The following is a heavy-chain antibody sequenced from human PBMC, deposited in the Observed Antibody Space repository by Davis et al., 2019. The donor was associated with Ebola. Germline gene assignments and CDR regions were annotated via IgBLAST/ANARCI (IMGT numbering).Heavy chain of an antibody. J-gene: IGHJ5*02. CDR3: VGQYHDFWSGYYPRWVDP. Sequence: GGSLRLSCAASGFTFYRYEMNWVRQAPGKGLEYVSAISGSGDSTYYADSVKGRFTISRDNSKNTLSLQMRSLRTEDTAVYYCVGQYHDFWSGYYPRWVDPWGQGTLVTVSS. CDR2: ISGSGDST. V-gene: IGHV3-64D*08. D-gene: IGHD3-3*01. CDR1: GFTFYRYE.